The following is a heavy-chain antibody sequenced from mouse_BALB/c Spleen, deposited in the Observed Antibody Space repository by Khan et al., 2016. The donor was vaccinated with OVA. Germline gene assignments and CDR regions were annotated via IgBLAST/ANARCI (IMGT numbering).Heavy chain of an antibody. CDR3: ATSYFYGYYFDY. Sequence: EVQLVESGGGLVQPGGSRKLSCAASGFTFNSYGIHWVRPAPEKGLEWVAYISGDSNTIYYADTVKGRFTISRDNPKNTLFLQMTSLMSEDTAIYYCATSYFYGYYFDYWGPGTTLTVS. J-gene: IGHJ2*01. CDR1: GFTFNSYG. V-gene: IGHV5-17*02. D-gene: IGHD1-1*01. CDR2: ISGDSNTI.